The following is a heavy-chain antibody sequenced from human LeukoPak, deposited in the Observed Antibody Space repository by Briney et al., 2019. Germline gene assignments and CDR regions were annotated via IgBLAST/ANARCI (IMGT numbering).Heavy chain of an antibody. Sequence: GGSLRLSCAASGFTFSSYAMNWVRQAPGKGLEWVSVISSSGGTTYYSDSVKGRFIISRDNSKNTLYLQMNSLRAEDTAVYYCAKAGIAVPATPEYCGQGPQVTVSS. D-gene: IGHD6-19*01. CDR2: ISSSGGTT. V-gene: IGHV3-23*01. CDR3: AKAGIAVPATPEY. CDR1: GFTFSSYA. J-gene: IGHJ4*02.